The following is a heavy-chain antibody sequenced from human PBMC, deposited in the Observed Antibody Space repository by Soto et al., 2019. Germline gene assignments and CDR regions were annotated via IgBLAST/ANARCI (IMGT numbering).Heavy chain of an antibody. CDR2: IYYSGST. J-gene: IGHJ5*02. D-gene: IGHD3-10*01. CDR3: ARVPAYYGSGRSVKWSDP. V-gene: IGHV4-59*08. Sequence: PSETLSLTCTVSGGSISSYYCCWIRLPPEKGMEWIGNIYYSGSTNYNHSPKSRGTISVDTSKNQYSLKLNSMTAADTAVYYCARVPAYYGSGRSVKWSDPWGQGTLRSVST. CDR1: GGSISSYY.